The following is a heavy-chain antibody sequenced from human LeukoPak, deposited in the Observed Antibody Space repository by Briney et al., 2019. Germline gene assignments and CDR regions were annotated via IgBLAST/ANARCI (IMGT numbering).Heavy chain of an antibody. V-gene: IGHV1-24*01. CDR2: FDPEDGET. Sequence: ASVKVSCKASGYTFTGYYMHWVRQAPGQGLEWMGGFDPEDGETLYAQKFQGRVSMTEDTSTDTAYVELSSLKYEDTAVYYCAPTYGSARWYWFDPWGQGTLVTVSS. CDR1: GYTFTGYY. J-gene: IGHJ5*02. D-gene: IGHD3-10*01. CDR3: APTYGSARWYWFDP.